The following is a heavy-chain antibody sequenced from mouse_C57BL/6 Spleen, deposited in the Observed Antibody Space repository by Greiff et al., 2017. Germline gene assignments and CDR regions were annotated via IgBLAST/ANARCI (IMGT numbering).Heavy chain of an antibody. CDR2: IYPGSGST. CDR3: ARRDYYSNYFHY. Sequence: VQLQQPGAELVKPGASVKMSCKASGYTFTSYWITWVKQRPGQGLEWIGDIYPGSGSTNYNEKFKSKATLTVDTSSSTAYMQLSSLTSGDSAVYYCARRDYYSNYFHYWGQGTTLTVSS. V-gene: IGHV1-55*01. D-gene: IGHD2-5*01. CDR1: GYTFTSYW. J-gene: IGHJ2*01.